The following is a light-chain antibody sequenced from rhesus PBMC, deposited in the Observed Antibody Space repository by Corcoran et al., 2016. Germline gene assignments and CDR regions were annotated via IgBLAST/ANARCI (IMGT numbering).Light chain of an antibody. CDR3: LQYSSSPYS. CDR2: KAA. Sequence: DIQMTQSPSSLSASVGDTVTITCRASQSISSWLDWYQQKPGKAPKLLIYKAASLQSGVPSRFSGSGSGTDFTLTISCLQPEDFATYYCLQYSSSPYSFGQGTKVEIK. CDR1: QSISSW. J-gene: IGKJ2*01. V-gene: IGKV1-22*01.